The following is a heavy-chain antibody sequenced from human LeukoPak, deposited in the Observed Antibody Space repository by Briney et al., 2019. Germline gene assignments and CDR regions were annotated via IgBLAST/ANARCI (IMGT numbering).Heavy chain of an antibody. CDR1: GFTFSSYA. D-gene: IGHD3-22*01. CDR3: AKHDPRRVVITNWFDP. Sequence: PGGSLRLSCAASGFTFSSYAMSWVRQAPGKGLEWVSAMSGSGGITYYAESVKGRFTISRGNSKNTLYLQMNSLRAEDTAVYYCAKHDPRRVVITNWFDPWGQGTLVTVSS. CDR2: MSGSGGIT. V-gene: IGHV3-23*01. J-gene: IGHJ5*02.